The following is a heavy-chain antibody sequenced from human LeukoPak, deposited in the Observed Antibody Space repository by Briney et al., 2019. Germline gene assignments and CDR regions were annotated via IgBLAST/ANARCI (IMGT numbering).Heavy chain of an antibody. CDR3: ARDRGIVGANLVFRGMDV. J-gene: IGHJ6*02. V-gene: IGHV3-30*02. CDR2: IWYDGSKK. D-gene: IGHD1-26*01. CDR1: GFTFSRNG. Sequence: GGSLRLSCAASGFTFSRNGMHWVRQAPGKGLEWVALIWYDGSKKYYADSVKGRLTISRDNSKNTLFLQMNSLRAEDTAVYYCARDRGIVGANLVFRGMDVWGQGTTVTVSS.